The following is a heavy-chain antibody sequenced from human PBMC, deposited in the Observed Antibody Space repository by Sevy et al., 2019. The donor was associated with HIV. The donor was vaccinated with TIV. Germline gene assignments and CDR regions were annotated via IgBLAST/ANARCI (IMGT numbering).Heavy chain of an antibody. CDR3: ARDERELWSRDY. D-gene: IGHD1-26*01. J-gene: IGHJ4*02. V-gene: IGHV3-30-3*01. CDR2: ISYNGSNK. CDR1: GFTFSSYA. Sequence: GGSLRLSCAASGFTFSSYAILWVRQAPGKGLEWVAVISYNGSNKYYADSVKGRFTISRDNSKNTLHLQMNSLRAEDTAVYYCARDERELWSRDYWGQGTLVTVSS.